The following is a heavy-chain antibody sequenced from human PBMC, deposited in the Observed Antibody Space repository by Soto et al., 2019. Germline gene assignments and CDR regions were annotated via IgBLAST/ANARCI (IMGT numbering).Heavy chain of an antibody. CDR2: IYYSGST. V-gene: IGHV4-59*01. D-gene: IGHD3-10*01. CDR3: ASTNTMVRGVDYYYGMDV. CDR1: GGSISSYY. J-gene: IGHJ6*02. Sequence: SETLSLTCTVSGGSISSYYWSWIRQPPGKGLEWIGYIYYSGSTNYNPSLKSRVTISVDTSKNQFSLKLSSVPAADTAVYYCASTNTMVRGVDYYYGMDVWGQGTTVTVSS.